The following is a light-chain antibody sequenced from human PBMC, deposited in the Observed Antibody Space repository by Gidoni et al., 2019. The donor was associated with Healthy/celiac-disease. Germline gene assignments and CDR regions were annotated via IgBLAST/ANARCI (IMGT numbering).Light chain of an antibody. J-gene: IGLJ1*01. CDR3: AAWDDSLSGLYV. Sequence: QSVLTQPPSAPGTPGQRVTISCSGSSSNIGSNYVYWYQQFSGTAPKLLIYRNNERPSGVPDRFSGSKSGTLASLAINGLRSEDEADYYCAAWDDSLSGLYVFGTGTKVTVL. CDR1: SSNIGSNY. CDR2: RNN. V-gene: IGLV1-47*01.